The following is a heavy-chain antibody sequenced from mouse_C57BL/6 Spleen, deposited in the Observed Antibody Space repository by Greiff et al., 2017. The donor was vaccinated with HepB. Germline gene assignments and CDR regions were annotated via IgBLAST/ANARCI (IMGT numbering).Heavy chain of an antibody. J-gene: IGHJ2*01. CDR1: GYTFTSYW. CDR2: IDPSDSYT. D-gene: IGHD2-3*01. CDR3: ARGGDGYFDY. Sequence: QVQLKQSGAELVMPGASVKLSCKASGYTFTSYWMHWVKQRPGQGLEWIGEIDPSDSYTNYNQKFKGKSTLTVDKSSSTAYMQLSSLTSEDSAVYYCARGGDGYFDYWGQGTTLTVSS. V-gene: IGHV1-69*01.